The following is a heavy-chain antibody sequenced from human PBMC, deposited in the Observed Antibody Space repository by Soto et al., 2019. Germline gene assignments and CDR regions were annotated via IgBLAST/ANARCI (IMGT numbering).Heavy chain of an antibody. Sequence: QVQLVQSGAEVKKPGASVKVSCKASGYTFTSYGISWVRQAPGQGLEWMGWISAYNGNTNYAQKLQGRVTMTTDTSTSTDYMELRSLRSDDTAVCCCARASGSSYWFDPWGQGTLVTVSS. D-gene: IGHD1-26*01. J-gene: IGHJ5*02. CDR1: GYTFTSYG. CDR3: ARASGSSYWFDP. CDR2: ISAYNGNT. V-gene: IGHV1-18*01.